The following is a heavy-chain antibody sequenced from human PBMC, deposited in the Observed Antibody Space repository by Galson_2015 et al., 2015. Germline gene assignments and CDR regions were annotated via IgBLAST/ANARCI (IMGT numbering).Heavy chain of an antibody. J-gene: IGHJ4*02. CDR3: ARVGNDILTGTPTPDDY. Sequence: SVKVSCKASGYIFTSYGINWVRQAPGQGLEWMGWISAYNGNTNYAQKLQGRVTMTTDTSTSTAYMELRSLRSDDTAVYYCARVGNDILTGTPTPDDYWGQGTLVTVSS. CDR2: ISAYNGNT. D-gene: IGHD3-9*01. CDR1: GYIFTSYG. V-gene: IGHV1-18*01.